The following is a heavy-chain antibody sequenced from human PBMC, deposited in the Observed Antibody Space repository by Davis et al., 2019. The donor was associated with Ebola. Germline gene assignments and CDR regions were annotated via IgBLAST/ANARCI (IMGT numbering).Heavy chain of an antibody. CDR3: ARDRNWGCEY. CDR1: GFTFSNYA. CDR2: ISYDGSNK. V-gene: IGHV3-30-3*01. J-gene: IGHJ4*02. D-gene: IGHD7-27*01. Sequence: PGGSLRLSCVVPGFTFSNYAMSWVRQTPGKGLEWVAVISYDGSNKYYADSVKGRFTISRDNSKNMLYLQMNGLRPEDTAVYYCARDRNWGCEYWGQGTLVTVSS.